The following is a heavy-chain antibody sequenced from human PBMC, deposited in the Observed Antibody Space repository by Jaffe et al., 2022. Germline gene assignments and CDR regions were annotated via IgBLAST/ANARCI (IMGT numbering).Heavy chain of an antibody. D-gene: IGHD2-15*01. CDR2: ISASGGHT. V-gene: IGHV3-23*01. CDR1: GFTFGNYA. CDR3: AKAPGAEVLATPGWHFDF. J-gene: IGHJ2*01. Sequence: EVQLLESGGGLVQPGGSLRLSCAASGFTFGNYAMSWVRQVPGKGLEWVSAISASGGHTHYADSVEGGFTISRDNSKNTLHLQMDSLRAEDTAIYYCAKAPGAEVLATPGWHFDFWGRGTLVTVSS.